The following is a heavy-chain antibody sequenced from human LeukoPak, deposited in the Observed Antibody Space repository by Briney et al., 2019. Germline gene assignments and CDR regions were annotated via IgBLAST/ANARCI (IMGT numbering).Heavy chain of an antibody. V-gene: IGHV1-2*02. J-gene: IGHJ5*02. CDR3: ARGDSSSWYWFDP. D-gene: IGHD6-13*01. Sequence: ASVNVSCKASGYIFTGYYMHWVRQAPGQGLEWMGWINPNSGDTNYAQKFQGRVTMTRDTSISTAYMELSRLRSDDTAVYYCARGDSSSWYWFDPWGQGTLVTVSS. CDR2: INPNSGDT. CDR1: GYIFTGYY.